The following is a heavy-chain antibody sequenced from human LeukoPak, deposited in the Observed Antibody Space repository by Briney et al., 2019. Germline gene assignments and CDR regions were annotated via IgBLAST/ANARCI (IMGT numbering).Heavy chain of an antibody. CDR2: ISGSGGST. V-gene: IGHV3-23*01. J-gene: IGHJ4*02. Sequence: GGSLRLSCAASGFTFSSYAMSWVRQAPGKGLEWVSAISGSGGSTYYADSVKGRFTISRDNSKNTLYLQMNSLRDEDTAVYYCAKVRMGATSSFDYWGQGTLVTVSS. D-gene: IGHD1-26*01. CDR3: AKVRMGATSSFDY. CDR1: GFTFSSYA.